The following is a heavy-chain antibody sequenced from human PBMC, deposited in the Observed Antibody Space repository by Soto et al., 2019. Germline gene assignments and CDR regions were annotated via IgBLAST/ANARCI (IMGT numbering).Heavy chain of an antibody. D-gene: IGHD3-22*01. V-gene: IGHV3-30*18. CDR3: AKDAYYYDSGGDFEGGYFDY. CDR2: IVYDGSYK. J-gene: IGHJ4*02. Sequence: ESGGGVVQPGRSLRLSCAVSAFTFKNYGMHWVRQAPGKGLEWVAVIVYDGSYKYYADSVQGRFTISRDNSKNTLYMQMNSLRAEDTAVYYCAKDAYYYDSGGDFEGGYFDYWGQGTLVTVSS. CDR1: AFTFKNYG.